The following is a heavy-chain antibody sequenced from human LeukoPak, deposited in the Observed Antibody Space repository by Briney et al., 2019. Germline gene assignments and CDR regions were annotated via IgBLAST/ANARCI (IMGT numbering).Heavy chain of an antibody. CDR1: GGSISSSSYY. J-gene: IGHJ5*02. CDR2: IYYSGST. V-gene: IGHV4-39*01. Sequence: SETLSLTCTVSGGSISSSSYYWGWIRQPPGTGLEWIGSIYYSGSTYYNPSLKSRVTISVDTSKNQFSLKLSSVTAADTAVYYCARHAGHYDFWSVNWFDPWGQGTLVTVSS. CDR3: ARHAGHYDFWSVNWFDP. D-gene: IGHD3-3*01.